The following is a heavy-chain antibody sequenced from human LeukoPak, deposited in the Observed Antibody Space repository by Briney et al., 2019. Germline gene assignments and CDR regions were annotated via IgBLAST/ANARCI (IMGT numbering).Heavy chain of an antibody. D-gene: IGHD3-10*02. CDR1: GFTISNSA. CDR2: ISGSGGTT. J-gene: IGHJ4*02. Sequence: GGSLRLSCAASGFTISNSAISWVRQAPGKGLEWVSAISGSGGTTYYADSVKGRFTISRDNSKNTLYLQMSSLRAEDTAVYYCAKGYVTRNYFDYWGQGTLVAVSS. CDR3: AKGYVTRNYFDY. V-gene: IGHV3-23*01.